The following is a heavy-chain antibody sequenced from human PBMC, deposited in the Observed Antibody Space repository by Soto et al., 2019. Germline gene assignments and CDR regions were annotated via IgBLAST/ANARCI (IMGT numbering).Heavy chain of an antibody. V-gene: IGHV4-34*01. CDR2: INHSVST. CDR1: GGSFSGYY. D-gene: IGHD2-8*01. J-gene: IGHJ6*02. Sequence: SETLSLTCAVYGGSFSGYYWSWIRQPPGKGLEWIGEINHSVSTNYNPSLKSRVTISVDTSKNQFSLKLSSVTAADTAVYYCARGRGYCTNGVCYSYYYGMDVWGQGTKVTVSS. CDR3: ARGRGYCTNGVCYSYYYGMDV.